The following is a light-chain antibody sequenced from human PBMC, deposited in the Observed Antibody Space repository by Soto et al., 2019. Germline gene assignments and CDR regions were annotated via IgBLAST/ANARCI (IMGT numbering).Light chain of an antibody. CDR3: CSYARAHPV. Sequence: QSALTQPPSVSGSPGQSVTISCTGTTSDIGGYKYVSWYQQLPGKAPKLMIFDVTTRPSGVPDRFSGSNSGNTASLTSSGLQAEDEAIYYFCSYARAHPVFGAGTKVTVL. V-gene: IGLV2-11*01. CDR1: TSDIGGYKY. CDR2: DVT. J-gene: IGLJ1*01.